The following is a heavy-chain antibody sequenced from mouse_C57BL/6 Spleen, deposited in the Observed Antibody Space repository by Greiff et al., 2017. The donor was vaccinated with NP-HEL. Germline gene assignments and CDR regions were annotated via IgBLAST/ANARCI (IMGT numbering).Heavy chain of an antibody. CDR3: ARPGVSRVYFDY. CDR2: ISSGSSTI. CDR1: GFTFSDYG. V-gene: IGHV5-17*01. Sequence: EVKLVESGGGLVKPGGSLKLSCAASGFTFSDYGMHWVRQAPEKGLEWVAYISSGSSTIYYADTVKGRFTISRDNAKNTLFLQMTSLRSEDTAMYYCARPGVSRVYFDYWGQGTTLTVSS. J-gene: IGHJ2*01.